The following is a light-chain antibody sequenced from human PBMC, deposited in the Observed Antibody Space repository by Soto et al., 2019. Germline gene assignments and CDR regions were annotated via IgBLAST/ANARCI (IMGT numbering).Light chain of an antibody. CDR3: RLYSISTAYL. J-gene: IGLJ1*01. V-gene: IGLV2-14*03. CDR1: SSDVGGYAY. Sequence: QSALTQPASVTGSPGQSNTISCPGTSSDVGGYAYGSWYQIHPCKAPKLIVFDVSNRPSGVSYRFAGSKSGNTASLTISGLQAGDEADHFCRLYSISTAYLFGTGTKGT. CDR2: DVS.